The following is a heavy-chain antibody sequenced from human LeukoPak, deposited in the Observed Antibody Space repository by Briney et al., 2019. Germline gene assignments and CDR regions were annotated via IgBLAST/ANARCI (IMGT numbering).Heavy chain of an antibody. CDR2: IYHSGSA. J-gene: IGHJ4*02. CDR1: GGSFSGYY. D-gene: IGHD3-22*01. Sequence: SETLSLTCAVYGGSFSGYYWSWIRQPPGKGLEWIGSIYHSGSAYYNPSLKSRVTISVDTSKNHFSLKLSSVTAADTAVYYCARGLSYYDSSGYYYVFYFDYWGQGTPVTVSS. CDR3: ARGLSYYDSSGYYYVFYFDY. V-gene: IGHV4-34*01.